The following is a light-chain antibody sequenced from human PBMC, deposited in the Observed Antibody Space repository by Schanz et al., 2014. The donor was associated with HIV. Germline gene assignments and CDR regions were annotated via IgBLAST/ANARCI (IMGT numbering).Light chain of an antibody. J-gene: IGLJ3*02. V-gene: IGLV7-43*01. CDR3: LLFYGGTWV. Sequence: QAVVTQEPSLPVSPGGTVTLTCASSAGSVTSAFFANWFQLKPGLLPRPLIYTTSRKYSWTPARFSGSLRGGKAALTLSNAQPEDEADYSCLLFYGGTWVFGGGTQLTVL. CDR1: AGSVTSAFF. CDR2: TTS.